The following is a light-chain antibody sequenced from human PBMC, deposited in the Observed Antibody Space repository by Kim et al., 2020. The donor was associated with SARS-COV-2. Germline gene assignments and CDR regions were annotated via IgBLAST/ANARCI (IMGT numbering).Light chain of an antibody. CDR3: QQSHTTPLLT. CDR2: AAS. J-gene: IGKJ4*01. V-gene: IGKV1-39*01. Sequence: DIQMTQSPSSLAASVGDRVTIACRASQRISTYLNWYQQKPGKAPKRLIYAASTLQSGVPSRFSGSGSGTDFTLTISSLQPEDFATYYCQQSHTTPLLTFGGGTKVDIK. CDR1: QRISTY.